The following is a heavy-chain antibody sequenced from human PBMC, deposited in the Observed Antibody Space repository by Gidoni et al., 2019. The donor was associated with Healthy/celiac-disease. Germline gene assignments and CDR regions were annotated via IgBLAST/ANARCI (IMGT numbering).Heavy chain of an antibody. D-gene: IGHD3-10*01. CDR3: ARLVSGEGGRVLWFGEYPLYYYYGMDV. J-gene: IGHJ6*02. V-gene: IGHV4-39*01. CDR1: GGSISSSSYY. Sequence: QLQLQESGPGLVKPSETLSLTCTVSGGSISSSSYYWGWIRQPPGKGLEWIGSIYYSGSTYSNPSLKSRVTISVDTSKNQFSLKLSSVTAADTAVYYCARLVSGEGGRVLWFGEYPLYYYYGMDVWGQGTTVTVSS. CDR2: IYYSGST.